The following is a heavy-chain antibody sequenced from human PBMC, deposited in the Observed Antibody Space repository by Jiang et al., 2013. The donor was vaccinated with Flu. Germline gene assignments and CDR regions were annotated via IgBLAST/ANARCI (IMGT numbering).Heavy chain of an antibody. CDR1: GGSVSGLY. CDR2: FYYSGNT. CDR3: ARALPAEYGDYPHYYYMDV. J-gene: IGHJ6*03. D-gene: IGHD4-17*01. V-gene: IGHV4-59*02. Sequence: LLKPSETLSLTCTVSGGSVSGLYWGWIRQPPGKGLEWIGYFYYSGNTHYNPSLRGRVTISVDTSKNQLSLKLKSVTAADTAVYYCARALPAEYGDYPHYYYMDVWGKGTTVTVSS.